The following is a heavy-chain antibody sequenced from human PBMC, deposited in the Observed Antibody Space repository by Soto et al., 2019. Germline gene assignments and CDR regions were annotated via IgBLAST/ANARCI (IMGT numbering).Heavy chain of an antibody. V-gene: IGHV3-43*01. D-gene: IGHD3-3*01. CDR1: GFTFDDYT. J-gene: IGHJ6*02. CDR3: AKDLYGVWSTTPKYGMDV. Sequence: EVQLVESGGGVVQPGGSLRLSCAASGFTFDDYTMHWVRQAPGKGLEWVSLISWDGGSTYYADSVKGRFTISSDNSKNSLYHQMNSLRTEYTALYYCAKDLYGVWSTTPKYGMDVWGQGTTVTVSS. CDR2: ISWDGGST.